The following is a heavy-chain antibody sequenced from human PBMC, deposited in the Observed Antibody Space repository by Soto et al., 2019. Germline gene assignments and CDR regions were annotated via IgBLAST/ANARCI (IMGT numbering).Heavy chain of an antibody. CDR2: IYYSGST. CDR1: GGSISSGGYY. V-gene: IGHV4-31*03. CDR3: ARMYGSGSYQFDP. D-gene: IGHD3-10*01. Sequence: QVQLQESGPGLVKPSQTLSLTCTVSGGSISSGGYYWSWIRQHPGKGLEWIGYIYYSGSTYYNPSLKSRVTISVDTSKNQCSLKLSSVTAADTAVYYCARMYGSGSYQFDPWGQGTLVTVSS. J-gene: IGHJ5*02.